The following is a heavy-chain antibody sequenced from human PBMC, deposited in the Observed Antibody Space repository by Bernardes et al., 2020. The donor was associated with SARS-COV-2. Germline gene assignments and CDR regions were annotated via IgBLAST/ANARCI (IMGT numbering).Heavy chain of an antibody. D-gene: IGHD6-19*01. V-gene: IGHV1-2*02. CDR1: GYTFTGYY. CDR2: INPNSGGT. Sequence: ASVKVSCKASGYTFTGYYMHWVRQAPGQGLEWMGWINPNSGGTNYAQKFQGRVTMTRDTSISTAYMELSRLRSDDTAVYYCAREGQIAVAGTGYDYWGQGTLVTVSS. J-gene: IGHJ4*02. CDR3: AREGQIAVAGTGYDY.